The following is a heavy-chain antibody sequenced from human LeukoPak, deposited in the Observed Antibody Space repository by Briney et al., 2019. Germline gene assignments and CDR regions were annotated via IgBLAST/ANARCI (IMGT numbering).Heavy chain of an antibody. D-gene: IGHD1-26*01. CDR3: AKHSPGSY. Sequence: GGSLRLSCAASGFTFSSYGMHWVRQAPGKGLEWVAFILYDGSNKYYADSVKGRFTISRDNSKNTLYLQMNSLRAEDTAVYYCAKHSPGSYWGQGTLVTVSS. CDR1: GFTFSSYG. J-gene: IGHJ4*02. CDR2: ILYDGSNK. V-gene: IGHV3-30*02.